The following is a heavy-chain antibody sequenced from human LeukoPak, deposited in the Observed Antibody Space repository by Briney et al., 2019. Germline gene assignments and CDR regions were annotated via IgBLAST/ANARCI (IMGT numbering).Heavy chain of an antibody. J-gene: IGHJ6*02. CDR1: GGTFSSYA. V-gene: IGHV1-69*04. CDR3: ARVEAVAGNRNTYYYCYGMDV. D-gene: IGHD6-19*01. CDR2: IIPTFGIA. Sequence: SVKVSCKASGGTFSSYAISWVRQAPGQGLEWMGRIIPTFGIANYAQKFQGRVTITADKSTSTAYMELSSLRSEDTAVYYCARVEAVAGNRNTYYYCYGMDVWGQGTTVTVSS.